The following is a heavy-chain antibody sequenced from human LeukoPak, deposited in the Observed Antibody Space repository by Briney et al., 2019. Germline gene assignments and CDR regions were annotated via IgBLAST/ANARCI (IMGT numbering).Heavy chain of an antibody. D-gene: IGHD3-10*01. CDR3: ARDQPYYYGSGSEKFDY. J-gene: IGHJ4*02. V-gene: IGHV1-18*01. CDR2: ISAYNGNT. CDR1: GYTFTSYG. Sequence: VASVKVSCKASGYTFTSYGISWVRQAPGQGLEWMGRISAYNGNTNYAQKLQGRVTMTTDTSTSTAYMELRSLRSDDTAVYYCARDQPYYYGSGSEKFDYWGQGTLVTVS.